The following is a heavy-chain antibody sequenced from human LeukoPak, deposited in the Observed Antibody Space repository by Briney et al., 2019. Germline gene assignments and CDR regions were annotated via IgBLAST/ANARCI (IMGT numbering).Heavy chain of an antibody. J-gene: IGHJ6*03. Sequence: SETLSLTCAVYGGSFSGYYWSWIRQPPGKGLEWIGEINHSGSTNYNPSLRSRVTISVDTSKNQFSLKLSSVTAADTAVYYCARILGSGSWYYYYYYMDVWGKGTTVTISS. CDR3: ARILGSGSWYYYYYYMDV. V-gene: IGHV4-34*01. CDR1: GGSFSGYY. D-gene: IGHD3-10*01. CDR2: INHSGST.